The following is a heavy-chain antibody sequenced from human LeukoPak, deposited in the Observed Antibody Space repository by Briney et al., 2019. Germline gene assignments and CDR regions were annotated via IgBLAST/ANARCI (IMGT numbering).Heavy chain of an antibody. J-gene: IGHJ4*02. CDR2: IYSSGST. CDR1: GGSISNYY. V-gene: IGHV4-4*07. D-gene: IGHD3-10*01. CDR3: AREMAFTMIRGVKDRYFDY. Sequence: SSETLSLTCTVSGGSISNYYWSWIRQPAGKGLEWIGRIYSSGSTNDNPSLKSRVTMSVDTSKNQFSLRLSSATAADTAVYYRAREMAFTMIRGVKDRYFDYWGQGTLVTVSS.